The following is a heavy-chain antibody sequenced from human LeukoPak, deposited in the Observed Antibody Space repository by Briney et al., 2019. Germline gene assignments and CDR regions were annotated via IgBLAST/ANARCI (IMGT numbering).Heavy chain of an antibody. V-gene: IGHV3-49*04. Sequence: GGSLRLSCAASGFTFSSDAMSWVRQAPGKGLEWVGCIRSKAYGGTTEYAASVKGRFTISRADSKSMAYRQMNSLKTEDTGVFYCYSSGYSFDYWGQGTLLTVSS. J-gene: IGHJ4*02. D-gene: IGHD3-22*01. CDR2: IRSKAYGGTT. CDR3: YSSGYSFDY. CDR1: GFTFSSDA.